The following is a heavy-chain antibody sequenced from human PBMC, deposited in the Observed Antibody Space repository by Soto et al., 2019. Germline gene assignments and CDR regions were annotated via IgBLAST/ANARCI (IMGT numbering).Heavy chain of an antibody. Sequence: QVQLVQSGAEVKKPGASVKVSCKASGYTFTGYYMHWVRQAPGQGLEWMGWINPNSGGTNYAQKFQGRVTMTRDTSISTAFMELSRLRSDDTAVYYCARAGGSGLYFRYFAYFDLWGRGTLVTVSS. CDR1: GYTFTGYY. CDR3: ARAGGSGLYFRYFAYFDL. J-gene: IGHJ2*01. CDR2: INPNSGGT. D-gene: IGHD6-19*01. V-gene: IGHV1-2*02.